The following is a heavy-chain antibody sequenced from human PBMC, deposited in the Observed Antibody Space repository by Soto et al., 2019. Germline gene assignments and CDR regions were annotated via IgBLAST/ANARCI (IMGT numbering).Heavy chain of an antibody. J-gene: IGHJ5*02. Sequence: QVQLVQSGAEVKKPGASVKVSCKVSGYTLTELSMHWVRQAPGKGLEWMGGFDPEDGETIYAQKFQGRVTXTEDTXTDTAYMELSSLRSEDTAVYYCATAVAGRVWWFDPWGQGTLVTVSS. CDR3: ATAVAGRVWWFDP. D-gene: IGHD6-19*01. CDR1: GYTLTELS. CDR2: FDPEDGET. V-gene: IGHV1-24*01.